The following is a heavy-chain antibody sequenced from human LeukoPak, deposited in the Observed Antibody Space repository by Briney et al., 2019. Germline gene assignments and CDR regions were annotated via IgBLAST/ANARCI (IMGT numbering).Heavy chain of an antibody. V-gene: IGHV3-66*02. Sequence: GGSLRLSCAVSGFTVTHNYVSWVRQAPGKGLEWVSVIYSTGTTKYSASVKGRFTISRDNSKNTLYLQMNSLRVEDTAVYYCAKQSRVYAIDYWGQGTLVTVSS. CDR2: IYSTGTT. CDR3: AKQSRVYAIDY. CDR1: GFTVTHNY. D-gene: IGHD2-8*01. J-gene: IGHJ4*02.